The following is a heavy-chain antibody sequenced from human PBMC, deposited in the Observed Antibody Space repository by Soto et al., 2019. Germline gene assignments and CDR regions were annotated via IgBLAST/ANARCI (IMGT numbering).Heavy chain of an antibody. CDR2: IIPILGIA. J-gene: IGHJ4*02. D-gene: IGHD2-2*01. CDR3: ARDAGRCSSTSCPLDY. V-gene: IGHV1-69*08. CDR1: GGTFSSYT. Sequence: QVQLVQSGAEVKKPGSSVKVSCKASGGTFSSYTISWVRQAPGQGLEWMGRIIPILGIANYAQKFQGRVTINADKSTSTGYMELSSLRSEDTAVYYCARDAGRCSSTSCPLDYWGQGTLVTVSS.